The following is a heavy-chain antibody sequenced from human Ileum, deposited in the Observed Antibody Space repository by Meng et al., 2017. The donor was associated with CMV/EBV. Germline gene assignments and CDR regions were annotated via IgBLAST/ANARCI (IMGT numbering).Heavy chain of an antibody. CDR3: VRQVVAASFDY. J-gene: IGHJ4*02. CDR1: GGAITSGNYY. D-gene: IGHD2-15*01. CDR2: IYYSGSP. V-gene: IGHV4-30-4*08. Sequence: QVQLEESGPGLVKPSQTPALTCTVYGGAITSGNYYWSWIRQPPGRGLEWIGYIYYSGSPYYKPSLKSRVTISLDTSKNQFSLNLRSVTATDSAVYYCVRQVVAASFDYWGQGALVTVSS.